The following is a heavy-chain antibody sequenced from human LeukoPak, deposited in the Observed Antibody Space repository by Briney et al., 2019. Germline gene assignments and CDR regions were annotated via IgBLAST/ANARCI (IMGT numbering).Heavy chain of an antibody. CDR1: GYTFTSYY. J-gene: IGHJ6*04. CDR2: INPSGGST. CDR3: ARGPPPNYGMDV. Sequence: VSVKASCKASGYTFTSYYMHWVRQAPGQGLEWMGIINPSGGSTSYAQKFQGRVTMTRDTSTSTVYMELSSLRSEDTAVYYCARGPPPNYGMDVWGKGTTVTVSS. D-gene: IGHD1-14*01. V-gene: IGHV1-46*01.